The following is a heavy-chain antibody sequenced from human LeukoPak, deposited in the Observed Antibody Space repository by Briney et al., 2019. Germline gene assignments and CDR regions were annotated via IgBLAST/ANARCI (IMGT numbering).Heavy chain of an antibody. CDR2: IYHSGST. Sequence: PSETLSLTCAVSGGSISSSNWWSWVRQPPGKGLEWIGEIYHSGSTNYNPSLKSRVTISVDKSKNQFSLKLSSVTAADTAVYYCARELLSSGSRSWAAFDIWGQGTMVTVSS. V-gene: IGHV4-4*02. D-gene: IGHD3-10*01. CDR1: GGSISSSNW. J-gene: IGHJ3*02. CDR3: ARELLSSGSRSWAAFDI.